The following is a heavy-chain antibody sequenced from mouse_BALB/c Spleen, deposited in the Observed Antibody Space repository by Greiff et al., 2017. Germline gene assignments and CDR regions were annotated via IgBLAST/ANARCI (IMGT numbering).Heavy chain of an antibody. J-gene: IGHJ2*01. CDR2: INPGSGGT. D-gene: IGHD2-1*01. CDR1: GYAFTNYL. Sequence: QVQLQQSGAELVRPGTSVKVSCKASGYAFTNYLIEWVKQRPGQGLEWIGVINPGSGGTNYNEKFKGKATLTADKSSSTAYMQLSSLTSDDSAVYFCARSGGNYPYFDYWGQGTTLTVSS. V-gene: IGHV1-54*01. CDR3: ARSGGNYPYFDY.